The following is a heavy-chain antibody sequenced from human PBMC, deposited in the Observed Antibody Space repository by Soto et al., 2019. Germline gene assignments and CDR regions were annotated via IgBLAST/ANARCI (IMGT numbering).Heavy chain of an antibody. CDR3: AKELLVSSSPRYYFDY. CDR1: GFTFSSYG. Sequence: GGSLRLSCAASGFTFSSYGMSWVRQAPGKGMEWVSAISGSGGSTYYADSVKGRFTISRDNSKNTLYLQMNSLRAEDTAVYYCAKELLVSSSPRYYFDYWGQGTLVTVSS. D-gene: IGHD6-13*01. V-gene: IGHV3-23*01. J-gene: IGHJ4*02. CDR2: ISGSGGST.